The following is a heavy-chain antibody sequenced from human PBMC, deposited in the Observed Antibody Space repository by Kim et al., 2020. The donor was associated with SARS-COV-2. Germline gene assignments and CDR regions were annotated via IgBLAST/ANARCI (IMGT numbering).Heavy chain of an antibody. J-gene: IGHJ6*03. Sequence: SETLSLTCAVYGGSFSGYYWSWIRQPPGKGLEWIGEINHSGSTNYNPSLKSRVTISVDTSKNQFSLKLSSVTAADTAVYYCARGPRANWGAFDVYYYM. CDR2: INHSGST. CDR3: ARGPRANWGAFDVYYYM. CDR1: GGSFSGYY. D-gene: IGHD7-27*01. V-gene: IGHV4-34*01.